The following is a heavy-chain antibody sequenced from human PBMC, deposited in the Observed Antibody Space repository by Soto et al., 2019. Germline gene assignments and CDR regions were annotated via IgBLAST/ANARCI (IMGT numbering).Heavy chain of an antibody. CDR3: ARVVAAADPMWFDP. V-gene: IGHV4-31*03. CDR1: GGSISSGGYY. J-gene: IGHJ5*02. CDR2: IYYSGST. Sequence: QVQLQESGPGLVKPSQTLSLTCTVSGGSISSGGYYWCWIRQHPGKGLEWIGYIYYSGSTYYNPSLKSRVTISVDTSKNQFSLKLSSVTAADTAVYYCARVVAAADPMWFDPWGQGTLVTVSS. D-gene: IGHD6-13*01.